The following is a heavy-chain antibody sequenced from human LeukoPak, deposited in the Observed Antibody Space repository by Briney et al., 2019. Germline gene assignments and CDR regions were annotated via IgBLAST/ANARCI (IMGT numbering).Heavy chain of an antibody. CDR3: TRGPRITIFRDAFDI. CDR1: GFTFNSYA. V-gene: IGHV3-49*04. J-gene: IGHJ3*02. D-gene: IGHD3-3*01. CDR2: IRSKAYGGTT. Sequence: TGGSLRLSCAASGFTFNSYAMSWVRQAPGKGLEWVGFIRSKAYGGTTEYAASVKGRFTISRDDSKSIAYLQMNSLKTEDTAVYYCTRGPRITIFRDAFDIWGQGTMVTVSS.